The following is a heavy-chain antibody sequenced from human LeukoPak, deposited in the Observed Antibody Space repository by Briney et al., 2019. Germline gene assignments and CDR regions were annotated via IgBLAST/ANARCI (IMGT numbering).Heavy chain of an antibody. CDR3: ARVPYFDWLSYLDY. D-gene: IGHD3-9*01. CDR2: IYYSGST. Sequence: SETLSLTCTVSGGSISSSSYSRGWIRQPPGKGLEWIGSIYYSGSTYYNPSLKSRVTISVDTSKDQFSLKLSSVTAADTAVYYCARVPYFDWLSYLDYWGQGTLVTVSS. V-gene: IGHV4-39*01. J-gene: IGHJ4*02. CDR1: GGSISSSSYS.